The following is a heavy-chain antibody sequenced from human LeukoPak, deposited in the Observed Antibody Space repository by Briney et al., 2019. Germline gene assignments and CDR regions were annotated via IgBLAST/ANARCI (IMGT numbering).Heavy chain of an antibody. Sequence: ASVKVSCKASGYTFTCYAMNGVRQAPGQGLEWTGWINTNTGNPTYAQGFTGRFVFSLDTSVSTAYLQISSLKAEDTAVYYCARAGSSWYNWFDPWGQGTLVTVSS. CDR1: GYTFTCYA. V-gene: IGHV7-4-1*02. CDR2: INTNTGNP. CDR3: ARAGSSWYNWFDP. J-gene: IGHJ5*02. D-gene: IGHD6-13*01.